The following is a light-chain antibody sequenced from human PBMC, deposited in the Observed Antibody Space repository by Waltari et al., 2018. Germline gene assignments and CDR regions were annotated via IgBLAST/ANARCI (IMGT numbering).Light chain of an antibody. J-gene: IGLJ3*02. Sequence: PASPAQFLLKYISDSDTKQGAGVPSRFSGSKDTSANAGILLISGLQSEDDADYYCMILHNRAVVFSGGTRLTVL. CDR2: YISDSDT. V-gene: IGLV5-45*01. CDR3: MILHNRAVV.